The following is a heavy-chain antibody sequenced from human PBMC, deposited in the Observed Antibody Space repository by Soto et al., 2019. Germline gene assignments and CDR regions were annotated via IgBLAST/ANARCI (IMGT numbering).Heavy chain of an antibody. CDR3: ARDLAGVIEISGWFDP. J-gene: IGHJ5*02. CDR2: IYYSGST. CDR1: VGSISIYY. Sequence: SETLSLTGTVSVGSISIYYWSWIRHPPGKGLEWIGYIYYSGSTNYNPSPKSRVTISVDTSKNQFSLKLSSVTAADTAVYYCARDLAGVIEISGWFDPWGQGTLVTVSS. D-gene: IGHD7-27*01. V-gene: IGHV4-59*01.